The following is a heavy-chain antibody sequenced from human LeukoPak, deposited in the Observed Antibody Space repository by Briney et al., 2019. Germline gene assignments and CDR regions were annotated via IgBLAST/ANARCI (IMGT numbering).Heavy chain of an antibody. V-gene: IGHV4-59*12. D-gene: IGHD4-17*01. J-gene: IGHJ4*02. CDR2: IYYSGST. CDR3: VRGGHTVWNFKY. Sequence: SETLSLTCTVSGGSISSYYWSWIRQPPGKGLEWIGYIYYSGSTNYNPSLKSRVTISVDTSKNQFSLKLSSVTAADTAVYYCVRGGHTVWNFKYWGQGTLVTVSS. CDR1: GGSISSYY.